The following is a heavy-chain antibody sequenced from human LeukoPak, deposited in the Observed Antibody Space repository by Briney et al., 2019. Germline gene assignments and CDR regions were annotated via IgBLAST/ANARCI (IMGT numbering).Heavy chain of an antibody. CDR1: GGSISGFY. D-gene: IGHD3-22*01. CDR3: ARHYYSSSDYFYFDY. Sequence: SETLSLTCTVSGGSISGFYWSWIRQPPGKGLQYIGYIYYSGSTDYNPSLKSRLTISVDTSKNQFSLRLSSVTAADTAVYYCARHYYSSSDYFYFDYWGPGTLVTVSS. V-gene: IGHV4-59*08. J-gene: IGHJ4*02. CDR2: IYYSGST.